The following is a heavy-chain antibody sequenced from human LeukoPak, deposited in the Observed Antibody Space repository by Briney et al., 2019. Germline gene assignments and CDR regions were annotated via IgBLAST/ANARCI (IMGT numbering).Heavy chain of an antibody. CDR1: GFTFSSYE. D-gene: IGHD3-10*01. Sequence: PGGSLRLSCAASGFTFSSYEMNWVRQAPGKGLEWVSYISSSGSTIYYADSVKGRFTISRDNSNYTLYLQMTTLRVEDTALYYCTKDYYYGSGSDHWGQGTLVTVSS. J-gene: IGHJ4*02. V-gene: IGHV3-48*03. CDR2: ISSSGSTI. CDR3: TKDYYYGSGSDH.